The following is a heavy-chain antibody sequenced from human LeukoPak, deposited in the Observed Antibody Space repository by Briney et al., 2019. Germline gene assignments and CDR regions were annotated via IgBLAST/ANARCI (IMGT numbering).Heavy chain of an antibody. V-gene: IGHV3-48*01. J-gene: IGHJ4*02. Sequence: PGGTLRLSCAASEFTFSIYSMNWVRQAPGHGLQSVSYITGSGSGIHYADSVKGRFTVSRDNAKTTLYLQMNSLRAEYLAVYYCSSPHSGYGWGQGTLVTVSS. D-gene: IGHD5-12*01. CDR3: SSPHSGYG. CDR2: ITGSGSGI. CDR1: EFTFSIYS.